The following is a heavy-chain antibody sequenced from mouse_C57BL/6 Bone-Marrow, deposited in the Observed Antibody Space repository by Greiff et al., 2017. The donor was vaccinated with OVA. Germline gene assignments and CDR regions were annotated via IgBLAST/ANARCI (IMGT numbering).Heavy chain of an antibody. V-gene: IGHV5-4*03. CDR1: GFTFSSYA. Sequence: EVMLVESGGGLVKPGGSLKLSCAASGFTFSSYAMSWVRQTPEKRLEWVATISDGGSYTYYPDNVKGRFTISRDNAKNNLYLQMSHLKSEDTAMYYCARRLTGTCDYWGQGTTLTVSS. D-gene: IGHD4-1*01. CDR3: ARRLTGTCDY. J-gene: IGHJ2*01. CDR2: ISDGGSYT.